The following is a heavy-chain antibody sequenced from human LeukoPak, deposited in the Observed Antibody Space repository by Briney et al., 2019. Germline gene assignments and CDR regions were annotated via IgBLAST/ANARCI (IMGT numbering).Heavy chain of an antibody. CDR1: GGSFSGYY. V-gene: IGHV4-59*01. CDR2: IYYSGST. D-gene: IGHD3-16*02. CDR3: ARASHYYRSVNGYFDY. J-gene: IGHJ4*02. Sequence: SETLSLTCAVYGGSFSGYYWSWIRQPPGKGLEWIGYIYYSGSTNYNPSLKSRVTISVDTSKNQFSLKLSSVTAADTAVYYCARASHYYRSVNGYFDYWGQGTLVTVSS.